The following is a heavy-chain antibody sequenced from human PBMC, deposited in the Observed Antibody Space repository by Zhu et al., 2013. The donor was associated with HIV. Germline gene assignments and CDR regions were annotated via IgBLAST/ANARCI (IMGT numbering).Heavy chain of an antibody. V-gene: IGHV1-18*04. Sequence: QVQLVQSGAEVKKPGASVKVSCKASGYTFTSYGISWVRQAPGQGLEWMGWISAYNGNTNYAQKLQGRVTMTTDTSTSTAYMELRSLRSDDTAVYYCARDGIGGYVRQWLVPGQTMGDYWGQGTLVTVSS. CDR2: ISAYNGNT. CDR1: GYTFTSYG. CDR3: ARDGIGGYVRQWLVPGQTMGDY. J-gene: IGHJ4*02. D-gene: IGHD6-19*01.